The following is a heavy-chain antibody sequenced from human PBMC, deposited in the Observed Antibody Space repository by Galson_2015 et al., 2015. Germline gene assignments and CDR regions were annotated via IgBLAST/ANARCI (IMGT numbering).Heavy chain of an antibody. CDR3: ARGVVRGVISPILLYNWFDP. J-gene: IGHJ5*02. Sequence: SVKVSCKASGGTFSSYAISWVRQAPGQGLEWMGGIIPIFGTANYAQKFQGRVTITADESTSTAYMELSSLRSEDTAVYYCARGVVRGVISPILLYNWFDPWGQGTLVTVSS. CDR1: GGTFSSYA. CDR2: IIPIFGTA. V-gene: IGHV1-69*13. D-gene: IGHD3-10*01.